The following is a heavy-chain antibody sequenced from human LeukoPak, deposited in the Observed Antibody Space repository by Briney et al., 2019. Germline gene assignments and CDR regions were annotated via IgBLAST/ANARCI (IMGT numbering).Heavy chain of an antibody. Sequence: PGGSLRLSCAASGFTFKTAWMTWVRQAPGKGLEGVANIKQDGSEKYYVDSVKGRFTISRDNAKNSLYLQMNSLRADDTAVYYCARVRGSWCLDCWGQGTLVTVSS. V-gene: IGHV3-7*01. J-gene: IGHJ4*02. CDR3: ARVRGSWCLDC. CDR2: IKQDGSEK. D-gene: IGHD6-13*01. CDR1: GFTFKTAW.